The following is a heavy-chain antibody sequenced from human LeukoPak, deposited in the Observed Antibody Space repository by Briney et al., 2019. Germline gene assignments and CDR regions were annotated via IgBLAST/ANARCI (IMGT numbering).Heavy chain of an antibody. CDR1: GGSVSSDNYY. J-gene: IGHJ4*02. CDR2: IYYSAST. D-gene: IGHD5-12*01. CDR3: ARDQTGYAVYNL. V-gene: IGHV4-30-4*01. Sequence: SETLSLTCAVSGGSVSSDNYYWTWIRQSPGKGLEWIGYIYYSASTFYNPSLNSRVTISLDTSKNHFSLVLTSVTAADTALYYCARDQTGYAVYNLWGQGVQVTVSS.